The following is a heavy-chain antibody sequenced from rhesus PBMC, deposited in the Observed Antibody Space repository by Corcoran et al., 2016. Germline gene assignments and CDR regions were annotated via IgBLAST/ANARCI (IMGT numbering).Heavy chain of an antibody. D-gene: IGHD4-23*01. Sequence: QVQLPESGPGVVKPSETLSLTCAVSGGSFSSYWWSWIRQPPGKGLEWIGEINGNSGSTNYNPSLKSLVTMSKDASKNQFSLKLSSVTAADTAVYYCARDHPHGYSNLDYWGQGVLVTVSS. J-gene: IGHJ4*01. CDR3: ARDHPHGYSNLDY. CDR1: GGSFSSYW. CDR2: INGNSGST. V-gene: IGHV4-80*01.